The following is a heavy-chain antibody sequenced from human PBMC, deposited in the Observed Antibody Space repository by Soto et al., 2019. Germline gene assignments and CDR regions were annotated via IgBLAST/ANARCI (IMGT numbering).Heavy chain of an antibody. V-gene: IGHV4-59*01. J-gene: IGHJ4*02. CDR3: ARGGNRYSNVASGVGGFDY. Sequence: PSETLSLTCTVSGASISSSYWSWIRQSPGKGLEWIGYVYHTGSTNYNPSLKSRVTISLDTSKSQFSLNLTSLTTADTAVYFCARGGNRYSNVASGVGGFDYWGPGSLVTVSS. CDR1: GASISSSY. D-gene: IGHD5-12*01. CDR2: VYHTGST.